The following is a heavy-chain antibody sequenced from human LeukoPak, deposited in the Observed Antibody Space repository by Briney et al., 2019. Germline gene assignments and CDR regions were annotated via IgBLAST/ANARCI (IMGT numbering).Heavy chain of an antibody. V-gene: IGHV4-61*02. Sequence: SETLSLTCTVSGDSFSSGAYYWSWIRQPAGKGLEWIGRIYTSGSTNYNPSLKSRVTMSVDTSKNQFSLKLSSVTAADTAVYYCAKNGVDIVATTWQGEYYYYYMDVWGKGTTVTVSS. CDR3: AKNGVDIVATTWQGEYYYYYMDV. J-gene: IGHJ6*03. CDR1: GDSFSSGAYY. CDR2: IYTSGST. D-gene: IGHD5-12*01.